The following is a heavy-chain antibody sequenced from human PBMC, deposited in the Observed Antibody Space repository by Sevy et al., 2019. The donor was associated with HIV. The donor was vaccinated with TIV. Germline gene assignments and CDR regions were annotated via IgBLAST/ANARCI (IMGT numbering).Heavy chain of an antibody. D-gene: IGHD3-3*01. CDR1: GFTFSSYA. V-gene: IGHV3-23*01. CDR2: ISGSGGST. Sequence: GGSLRHSCAASGFTFSSYALSWVRQAPGKGLEWVSAISGSGGSTYYADSVKGRFTISRDNSKNTLYLQMNSLRAEVTAVYYCAKRTNYDFWFDYRGQGTLVTVSS. J-gene: IGHJ5*01. CDR3: AKRTNYDFWFDY.